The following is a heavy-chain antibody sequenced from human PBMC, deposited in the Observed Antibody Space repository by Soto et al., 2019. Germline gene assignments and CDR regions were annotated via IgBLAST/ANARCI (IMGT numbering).Heavy chain of an antibody. V-gene: IGHV3-11*05. J-gene: IGHJ2*01. CDR2: ISSSSSYT. CDR1: GFTFSDYY. D-gene: IGHD2-8*02. CDR3: ASWWWAYHSDWYFDL. Sequence: QVQLVESGGGLVKPGGSLRLSCAASGFTFSDYYMSWIRQAPGKGLEWVSYISSSSSYTNYADSVKGRFTISRDNAKNSLYLQMNSLSAEDTAVYYCASWWWAYHSDWYFDLWGRGTLVTVSS.